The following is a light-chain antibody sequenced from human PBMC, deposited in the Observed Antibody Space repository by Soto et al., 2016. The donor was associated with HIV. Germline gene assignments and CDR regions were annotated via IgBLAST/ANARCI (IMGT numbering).Light chain of an antibody. CDR2: KAS. CDR1: QSINSW. J-gene: IGKJ2*01. V-gene: IGKV1-5*03. Sequence: DIQMTQSPSTLSASVGDRVTITCRASQSINSWLAWYQQKAGKAPKLLIYKASSLESGVPSRFSGSGSGTEFTLTISSLQPDDFATYYCQQYYSVPYTFGQGTRLDLK. CDR3: QQYYSVPYT.